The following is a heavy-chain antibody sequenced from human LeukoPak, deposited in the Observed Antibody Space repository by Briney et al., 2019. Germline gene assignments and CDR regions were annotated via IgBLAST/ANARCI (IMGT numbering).Heavy chain of an antibody. D-gene: IGHD3-22*01. V-gene: IGHV3-72*01. CDR3: ARAYYHDSSGYSYYFDY. Sequence: LPGGSLRLSCAASGFTFSDHYMDWVRQAPGKGLEWVGRTRNKASSYTTEYAASVKGRFTISRDDSKNSLYLQMNSLKTEDTAVYYCARAYYHDSSGYSYYFDYWGQGTLVTVSS. J-gene: IGHJ4*02. CDR2: TRNKASSYTT. CDR1: GFTFSDHY.